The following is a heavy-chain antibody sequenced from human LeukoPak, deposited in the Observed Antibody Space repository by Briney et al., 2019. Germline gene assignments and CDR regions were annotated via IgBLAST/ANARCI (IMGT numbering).Heavy chain of an antibody. J-gene: IGHJ3*02. CDR2: IYTSGST. CDR3: ARDRCNSSSCASRGAFDI. Sequence: PSETLSLTCTVSGGSISSYYWSWIRQPAGKGLEWIGRIYTSGSTNYNPSLKSRVTMSVDTPKNQFFLRLNSVTAADTAVYSCARDRCNSSSCASRGAFDIWGQGTMVTVSS. V-gene: IGHV4-4*07. CDR1: GGSISSYY. D-gene: IGHD2/OR15-2a*01.